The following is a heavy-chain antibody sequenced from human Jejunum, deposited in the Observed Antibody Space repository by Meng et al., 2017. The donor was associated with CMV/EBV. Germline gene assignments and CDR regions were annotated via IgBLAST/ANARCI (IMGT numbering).Heavy chain of an antibody. J-gene: IGHJ4*02. V-gene: IGHV4-34*01. Sequence: QVPLQQWGAGLLNSSDTLSLTCAVYGGSLSPYYWTWIRQIPGKGLEWIGEISHGGITNYNPSLKSRVTLLIDTSKNQFSLKLSSVTAADTAVYYCGMERVNWGQGILVTVSS. CDR1: GGSLSPYY. CDR2: ISHGGIT. CDR3: GMERVN. D-gene: IGHD1-1*01.